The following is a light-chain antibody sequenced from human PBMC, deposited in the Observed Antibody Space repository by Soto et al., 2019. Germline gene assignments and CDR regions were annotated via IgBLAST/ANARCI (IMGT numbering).Light chain of an antibody. CDR1: QSGSSNH. CDR3: QQYRSSRT. J-gene: IGKJ1*01. Sequence: IVLTQSPGNLSLSPCEIATLSCRASQSGSSNHLAWYQQKPGQAPRLLIYGGSSRAAGIPVRFSGSGSETDFTLTITRLEPEDFAVYYCQQYRSSRTFGQGTKVDIK. V-gene: IGKV3-20*01. CDR2: GGS.